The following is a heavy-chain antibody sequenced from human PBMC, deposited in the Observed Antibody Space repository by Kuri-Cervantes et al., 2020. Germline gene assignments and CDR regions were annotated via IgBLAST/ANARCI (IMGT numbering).Heavy chain of an antibody. CDR1: GFTFSSYW. J-gene: IGHJ4*02. CDR2: ISSSSSYI. Sequence: GESLKISCAASGFTFSSYWMHWVRQAPGKGLEWVSSISSSSSYIYYADSVKGRFTISRDNAKNSLYLQMNSLRAEDTAVYYCASGGTMIVMGYWGQGTLVTVSS. V-gene: IGHV3-21*01. CDR3: ASGGTMIVMGY. D-gene: IGHD3-22*01.